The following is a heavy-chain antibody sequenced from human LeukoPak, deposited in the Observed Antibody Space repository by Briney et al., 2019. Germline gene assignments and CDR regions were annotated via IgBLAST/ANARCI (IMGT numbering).Heavy chain of an antibody. Sequence: SETLSLTCTVSGGSISSSSYYWGWIRQPPGKGLEWIGSIYYSGSTYYNPSLKSRVTISVDTSKNQFSLKLSSVTAADTAVYYCARAAGHMVRGVIISYWGQGTLVTVSS. D-gene: IGHD3-10*01. CDR3: ARAAGHMVRGVIISY. V-gene: IGHV4-39*01. CDR1: GGSISSSSYY. J-gene: IGHJ4*02. CDR2: IYYSGST.